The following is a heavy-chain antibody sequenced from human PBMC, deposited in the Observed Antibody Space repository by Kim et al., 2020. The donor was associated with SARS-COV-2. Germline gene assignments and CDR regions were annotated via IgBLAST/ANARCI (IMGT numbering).Heavy chain of an antibody. Sequence: ASVKVSCKASGYTFTGYYMHWVRQAPGQGLEWMGRINPHSGGTNYAQNFQGRVTMTRDTSISTAYMEVSRLRSDDTAVYYCARDLVSGTSYYGMDVWGQGTTVTVSS. V-gene: IGHV1-2*06. D-gene: IGHD6-19*01. CDR2: INPHSGGT. CDR1: GYTFTGYY. CDR3: ARDLVSGTSYYGMDV. J-gene: IGHJ6*02.